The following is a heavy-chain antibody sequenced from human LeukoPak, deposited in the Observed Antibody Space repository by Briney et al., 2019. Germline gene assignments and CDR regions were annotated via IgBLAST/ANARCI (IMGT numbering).Heavy chain of an antibody. Sequence: PGESLKISCKGSGYSFTNYWIGWVRQMPGKGLEWMGIIYPGDSDTRYIPSFQGQVTISADKPINTAYLQWSSLKASDTAMYYCARRVDSYWFFDYWGQGTLVTVSS. CDR2: IYPGDSDT. CDR1: GYSFTNYW. V-gene: IGHV5-51*01. D-gene: IGHD1-26*01. J-gene: IGHJ4*02. CDR3: ARRVDSYWFFDY.